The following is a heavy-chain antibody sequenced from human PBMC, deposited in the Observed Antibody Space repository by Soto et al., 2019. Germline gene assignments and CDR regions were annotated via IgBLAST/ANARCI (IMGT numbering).Heavy chain of an antibody. CDR2: INHSGST. V-gene: IGHV4-34*01. D-gene: IGHD6-13*01. J-gene: IGHJ4*02. Sequence: SETLSLTCAVYGGSFSGYYWSWIRQPPGKGLEWIGEINHSGSTNYNPSLKSRVTISVDTSKNQFSLKLSSVTAADTAVYYCARCSGYSSRYFDYWGQGTLVTVSS. CDR3: ARCSGYSSRYFDY. CDR1: GGSFSGYY.